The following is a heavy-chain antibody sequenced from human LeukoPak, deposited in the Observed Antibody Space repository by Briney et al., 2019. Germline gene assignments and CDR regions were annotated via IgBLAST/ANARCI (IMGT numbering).Heavy chain of an antibody. CDR2: LYTNGTV. J-gene: IGHJ2*01. D-gene: IGHD3-22*01. V-gene: IGHV4-4*07. Sequence: PSETLSLTCSVSGASISRYYWTWIRQPVGKGLEWFGRLYTNGTVNYNPSLRSRVTMSRDTSRNQFSLKLTSVTAADTAVYYCARLLGSSGYAGDWYFDLWGPGALVTVSS. CDR1: GASISRYY. CDR3: ARLLGSSGYAGDWYFDL.